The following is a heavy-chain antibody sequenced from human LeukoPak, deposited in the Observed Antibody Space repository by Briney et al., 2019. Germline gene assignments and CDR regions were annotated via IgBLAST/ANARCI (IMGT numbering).Heavy chain of an antibody. CDR3: ATQGGASSSWCYFNY. Sequence: RASVKVSCKASGYTFTSYDINWVRQATGQGLEWMGWMNPNSGNTGYAQKFQGRVTMTRNTSISTAYMELSSLRSEDTAVYYCATQGGASSSWCYFNYWGQGTLVTVSS. CDR2: MNPNSGNT. J-gene: IGHJ4*02. V-gene: IGHV1-8*01. CDR1: GYTFTSYD. D-gene: IGHD6-13*01.